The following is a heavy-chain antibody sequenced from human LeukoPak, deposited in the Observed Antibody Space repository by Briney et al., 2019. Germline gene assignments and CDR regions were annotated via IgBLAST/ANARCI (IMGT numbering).Heavy chain of an antibody. CDR3: AKAPYDSSGYYYTD. Sequence: GGSLRLSCAASGFTFNNYWMSWVRQAPGKGLEWVANIKQDGSEKYYVDSVKGRFTISRDNAKNSLYLQMNSLRAEDTALYYCAKAPYDSSGYYYTDWGQGTLVTVSS. CDR1: GFTFNNYW. V-gene: IGHV3-7*03. CDR2: IKQDGSEK. D-gene: IGHD3-22*01. J-gene: IGHJ4*02.